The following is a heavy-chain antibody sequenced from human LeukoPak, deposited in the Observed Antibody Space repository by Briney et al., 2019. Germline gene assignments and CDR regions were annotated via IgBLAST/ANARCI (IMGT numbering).Heavy chain of an antibody. J-gene: IGHJ2*01. CDR3: AQEVYGAYGV. CDR2: IIGSGGTT. D-gene: IGHD4/OR15-4a*01. Sequence: GGSLRLSCAASGFTFSSYAMSWVRQAPGKGLEWVSAIIGSGGTTYYADSVKGRFTISRDNSKNTLYLQMSSLRAENTAVYYCAQEVYGAYGVWGRGTQVTVSS. V-gene: IGHV3-23*01. CDR1: GFTFSSYA.